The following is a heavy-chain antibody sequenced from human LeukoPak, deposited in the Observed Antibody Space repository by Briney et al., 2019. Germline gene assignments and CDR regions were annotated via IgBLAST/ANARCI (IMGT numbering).Heavy chain of an antibody. D-gene: IGHD3-22*01. CDR1: GFTFSTYS. J-gene: IGHJ4*02. CDR2: ISSGSSTI. Sequence: GGSLRLSCAASGFTFSTYSMNWVRQAPGKGLEWVSYISSGSSTIYYADSVKGRFTISRDNAKNSLYLQMNSLRAEDTAAYYCANSAGGSGYYRPLDYWGQGTLVTVSS. CDR3: ANSAGGSGYYRPLDY. V-gene: IGHV3-48*01.